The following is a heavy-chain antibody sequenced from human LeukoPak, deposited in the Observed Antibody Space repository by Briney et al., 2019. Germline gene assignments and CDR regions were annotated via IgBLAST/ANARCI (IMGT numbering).Heavy chain of an antibody. D-gene: IGHD6-19*01. CDR3: ASMKGGWVDY. CDR2: ISSSSSYI. J-gene: IGHJ4*02. CDR1: GFTFSSYS. V-gene: IGHV3-21*01. Sequence: GGSLRLSCAASGFTFSSYSMNLVRQAPGKGLEWVSSISSSSSYIYYADSVKGRFTISRDNAKNSLYLQMNSLRAEDTAVYYCASMKGGWVDYWGQGTLVTVSS.